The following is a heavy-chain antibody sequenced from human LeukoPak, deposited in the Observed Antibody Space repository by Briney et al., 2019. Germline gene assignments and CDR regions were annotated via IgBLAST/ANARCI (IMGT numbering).Heavy chain of an antibody. CDR2: ISAYNGNT. D-gene: IGHD4-17*01. Sequence: ASVKVSCKASGYTFTNYGINWARQAPGQGLEWMGWISAYNGNTNYAQKFQGRVTMTTDTFTSTAYMELRNLRSDDTTVYYCARDLYGDYQFDYWGQGTLVTVSS. CDR1: GYTFTNYG. V-gene: IGHV1-18*01. CDR3: ARDLYGDYQFDY. J-gene: IGHJ4*02.